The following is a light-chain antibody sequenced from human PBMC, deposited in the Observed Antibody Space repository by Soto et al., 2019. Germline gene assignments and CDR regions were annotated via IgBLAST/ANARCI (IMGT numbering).Light chain of an antibody. CDR3: QQRSNWPWT. CDR1: QSVSSF. CDR2: DAS. V-gene: IGKV3-11*01. Sequence: EIVLTQSPATLSLSPGERATLSCRASQSVSSFLAWYQQKPGQAPRLLISDASNRATGIPARLSGSGSGTDFTLTISSLEPEDFAVYYCQQRSNWPWTFGQGTKVEIK. J-gene: IGKJ1*01.